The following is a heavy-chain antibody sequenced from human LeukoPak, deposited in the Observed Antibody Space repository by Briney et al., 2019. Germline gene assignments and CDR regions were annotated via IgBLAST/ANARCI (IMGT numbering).Heavy chain of an antibody. V-gene: IGHV3-21*01. Sequence: GGSLRLSCAASGFTFSSYSMNWVRQAPGKGLEWVSSISSTSSHIYYADSVKGRFTISRDNAKNSLYLQMNSLRAEDTAVYYCARVVPSTGFFYWGQGTLVTVSS. CDR1: GFTFSSYS. CDR3: ARVVPSTGFFY. CDR2: ISSTSSHI. J-gene: IGHJ4*02. D-gene: IGHD2-8*02.